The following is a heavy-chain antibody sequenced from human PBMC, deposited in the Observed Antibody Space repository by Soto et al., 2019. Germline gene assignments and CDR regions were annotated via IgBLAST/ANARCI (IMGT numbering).Heavy chain of an antibody. J-gene: IGHJ6*02. CDR2: ISSSRATI. V-gene: IGHV3-48*02. CDR1: GFTLNTFS. Sequence: LRLSCAGSGFTLNTFSMNWVRQAPGKGLEWVSYISSSRATIYYADSVKGRFTISRDDAKNSLYLQMNSLRDDDTAVYYCVRGRSDSLMDVGGQGTTVTVSS. D-gene: IGHD2-15*01. CDR3: VRGRSDSLMDV.